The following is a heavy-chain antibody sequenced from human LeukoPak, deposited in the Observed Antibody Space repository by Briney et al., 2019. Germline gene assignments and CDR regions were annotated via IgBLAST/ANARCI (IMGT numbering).Heavy chain of an antibody. Sequence: AGGSLRLSCAASGFTFSSYWMHWVRQAPGKGLVWVSRINSDGSSTSYADSVKGRFTISRDNAKNTLYLQMNSLRAEDTAVYYCARASPHYYDSSGYYYGYWGQGTLVTVSS. CDR2: INSDGSST. CDR3: ARASPHYYDSSGYYYGY. V-gene: IGHV3-74*01. CDR1: GFTFSSYW. D-gene: IGHD3-22*01. J-gene: IGHJ4*02.